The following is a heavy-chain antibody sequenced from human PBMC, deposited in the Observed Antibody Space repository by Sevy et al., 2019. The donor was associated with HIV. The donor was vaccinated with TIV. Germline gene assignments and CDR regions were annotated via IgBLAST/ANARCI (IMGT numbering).Heavy chain of an antibody. CDR3: AKGLRYKFYGEGNYYYQYGMDV. CDR1: GYIFSSYT. D-gene: IGHD3-16*02. J-gene: IGHJ6*02. V-gene: IGHV3-23*01. Sequence: GGSLRLSCAASGYIFSSYTMTWVRQAPGKGLEWVSGITGSGGNTYYADSVKGRFTISRDNSKSTLYLQMNNLRAEDTAVYYCAKGLRYKFYGEGNYYYQYGMDVWGQGTTVTVSS. CDR2: ITGSGGNT.